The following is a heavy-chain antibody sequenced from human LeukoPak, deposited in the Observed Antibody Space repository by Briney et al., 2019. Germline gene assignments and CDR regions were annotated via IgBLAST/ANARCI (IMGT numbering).Heavy chain of an antibody. Sequence: PSETLSLTCTVSGGSISSSSYYWGWIRQPPGKGLEWIGSIYYSGSTYYNPSLKSRVTISVDTSKNQFSLKPSSVTAADTAVYYCARRTVVTEHFDYWGQGTLVTVSS. J-gene: IGHJ4*02. D-gene: IGHD4-23*01. CDR2: IYYSGST. CDR1: GGSISSSSYY. CDR3: ARRTVVTEHFDY. V-gene: IGHV4-39*01.